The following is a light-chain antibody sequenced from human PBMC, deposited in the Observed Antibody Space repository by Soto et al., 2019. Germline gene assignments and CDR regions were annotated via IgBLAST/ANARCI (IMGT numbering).Light chain of an antibody. CDR1: QSITTW. V-gene: IGKV1-5*01. Sequence: DVQMTQSPSTVSAYELDIVTITFRAIQSITTWLAWYQQRPGKAPKLLIYDVSSLQSGVPSRFSGSGSGTDFTLTISSLQAEDVAVYYCQQYYSTPQFGQGTKVDI. CDR2: DVS. CDR3: QQYYSTPQ. J-gene: IGKJ1*01.